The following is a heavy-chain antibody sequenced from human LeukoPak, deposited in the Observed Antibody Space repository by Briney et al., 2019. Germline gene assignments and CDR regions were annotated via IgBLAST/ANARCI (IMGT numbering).Heavy chain of an antibody. CDR3: AKTAGLRYFDWLFKGFDY. CDR2: ISGSGVGT. CDR1: GFTFSSYA. Sequence: GGSLRLSCAASGFTFSSYAMSWVRQAPGKGLEWVSAISGSGVGTYYADSVKGRFTISRDNSKNTLYLQMNSLRAEDTAVYYCAKTAGLRYFDWLFKGFDYWGQGTLVTVSS. J-gene: IGHJ4*02. V-gene: IGHV3-23*01. D-gene: IGHD3-9*01.